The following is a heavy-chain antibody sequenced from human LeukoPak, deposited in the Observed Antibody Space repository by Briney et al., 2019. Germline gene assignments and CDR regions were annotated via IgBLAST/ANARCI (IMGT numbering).Heavy chain of an antibody. V-gene: IGHV4-59*01. J-gene: IGHJ4*02. Sequence: SETLSLTCTVSGDSIFSYYWSWIRQPPGKGLEWIGYIFYSGSNNYNPSLKSRVTMSVDTSKNQFSLKLDSVTAADTAVYYCARVTGYMIEDYFDYWGQGTLVTVSS. CDR1: GDSIFSYY. D-gene: IGHD3-22*01. CDR2: IFYSGSN. CDR3: ARVTGYMIEDYFDY.